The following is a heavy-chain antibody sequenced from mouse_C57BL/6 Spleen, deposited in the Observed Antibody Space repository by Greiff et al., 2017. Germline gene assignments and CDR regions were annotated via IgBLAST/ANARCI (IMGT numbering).Heavy chain of an antibody. CDR3: ARAYYGSSYRYFDV. J-gene: IGHJ1*03. CDR2: FHPYNDDT. CDR1: GYTFTTYP. Sequence: VKLQESGAELVKPGASVKMSCKASGYTFTTYPIEWMKQNHGKSLEWIGNFHPYNDDTKYNEKFKGKATLTVEKSSSTVYLELSRLTSDDSAVYYCARAYYGSSYRYFDVWGTGTTVTVSS. D-gene: IGHD1-1*01. V-gene: IGHV1-47*01.